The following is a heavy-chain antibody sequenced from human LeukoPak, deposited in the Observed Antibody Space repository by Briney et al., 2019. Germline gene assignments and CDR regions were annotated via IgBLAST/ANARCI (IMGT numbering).Heavy chain of an antibody. CDR2: IYYSGST. D-gene: IGHD3-9*01. CDR1: GGSISSGGYY. J-gene: IGHJ4*02. Sequence: PSETLSLTCTVSGGSISSGGYYWSWIRQHPGRGLEWIGYIYYSGSTYYNPSLKSRVTISVDTSKNQFSLKLSSVTAADTAVYYCARLRYFDWLLSRHFDCWGQGTLVTVSS. CDR3: ARLRYFDWLLSRHFDC. V-gene: IGHV4-31*03.